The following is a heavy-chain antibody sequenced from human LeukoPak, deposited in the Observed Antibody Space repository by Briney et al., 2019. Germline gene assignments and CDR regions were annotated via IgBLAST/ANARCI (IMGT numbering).Heavy chain of an antibody. D-gene: IGHD5-12*01. CDR1: GYTFTGYY. CDR2: SNPNSGGT. V-gene: IGHV1-2*02. Sequence: ASVKVSCKASGYTFTGYYMHRVRQAPGQGLEWMGWSNPNSGGTNYAQKFQGRVTMTRDTSISTAYMELSRLTSDDTAVYYCARDLGSIVATFDFFWYFDLWGRGTLLTVSS. J-gene: IGHJ2*01. CDR3: ARDLGSIVATFDFFWYFDL.